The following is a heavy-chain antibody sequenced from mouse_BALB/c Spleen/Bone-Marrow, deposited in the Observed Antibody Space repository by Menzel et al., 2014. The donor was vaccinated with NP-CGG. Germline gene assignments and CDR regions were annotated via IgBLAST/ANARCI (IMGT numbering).Heavy chain of an antibody. J-gene: IGHJ3*01. CDR1: GFDFSRYW. CDR3: ARLSYYGRFAY. Sequence: EVKLQESGGGLVQPGGSLKLSCAASGFDFSRYWMSWVRQAPGKGLEWIGEINPDSSTINYTPSLKDKFIISRDNAKNTLSLQMSKVRSEDTALYYCARLSYYGRFAYWGQGTLFSVSA. CDR2: INPDSSTI. D-gene: IGHD1-1*01. V-gene: IGHV4-1*02.